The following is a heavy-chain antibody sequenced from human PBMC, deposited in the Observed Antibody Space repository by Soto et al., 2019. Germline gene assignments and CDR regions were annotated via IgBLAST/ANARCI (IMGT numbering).Heavy chain of an antibody. V-gene: IGHV3-23*01. CDR1: GFTFNYA. Sequence: PGGSLRLSCAASGFTFNYAMMWVRQAPGKGQEWASGIVGDGSSIYYADSVKGRFTISRDNSKNTLYLQMNSLRVEDTAVYYCARDAVYNDGLWLVAYWGQGTLVTVSS. CDR3: ARDAVYNDGLWLVAY. CDR2: IVGDGSSI. J-gene: IGHJ4*02. D-gene: IGHD1-1*01.